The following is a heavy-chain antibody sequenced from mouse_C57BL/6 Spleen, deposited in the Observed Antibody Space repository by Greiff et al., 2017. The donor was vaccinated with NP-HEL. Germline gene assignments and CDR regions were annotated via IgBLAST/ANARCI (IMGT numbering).Heavy chain of an antibody. CDR3: ARGYYDYDEDYAMDY. D-gene: IGHD2-4*01. Sequence: EVHLVESEGGLVQPGSSMKLSCTASGFTFSDYYMAWVRQVPEKGLEWVANINYDGSSTYYLDSLKSRFIISRDNAKNILYLQMSSLKSEDTATYYCARGYYDYDEDYAMDYWGQGTSVTVSS. CDR2: INYDGSST. J-gene: IGHJ4*01. V-gene: IGHV5-16*01. CDR1: GFTFSDYY.